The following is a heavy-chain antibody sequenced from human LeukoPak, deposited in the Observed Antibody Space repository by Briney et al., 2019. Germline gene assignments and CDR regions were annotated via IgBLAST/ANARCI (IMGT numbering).Heavy chain of an antibody. CDR3: ARDYSGSYADY. CDR1: GYTFTSYG. J-gene: IGHJ4*02. V-gene: IGHV1-18*01. Sequence: ASVKVSCKASGYTFTSYGISWGRQAPGRGLEWMGWISAYNGNTKYVQKLQDSVTMTTDTSTSTAYMELRSLRSDDTAVYYCARDYSGSYADYWGQGTLVTVSS. CDR2: ISAYNGNT. D-gene: IGHD1-26*01.